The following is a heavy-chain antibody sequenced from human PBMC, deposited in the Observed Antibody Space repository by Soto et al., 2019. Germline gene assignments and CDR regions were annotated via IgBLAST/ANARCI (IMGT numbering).Heavy chain of an antibody. Sequence: SETLSLTCAVYGGSFSGHSWTWIRQSPGKGLEWIGDINHSGRVNYSPSLKSRVTISLDTSKNQFSLTLSAVTAADTAMYYCSTRSYDTNGYYRFDPWGQGTLVTVSS. J-gene: IGHJ5*01. CDR1: GGSFSGHS. CDR2: INHSGRV. V-gene: IGHV4-34*01. CDR3: STRSYDTNGYYRFDP. D-gene: IGHD3-22*01.